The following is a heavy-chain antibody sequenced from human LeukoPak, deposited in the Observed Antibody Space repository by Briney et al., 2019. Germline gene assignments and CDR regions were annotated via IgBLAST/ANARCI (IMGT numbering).Heavy chain of an antibody. CDR1: SDSISRGDYY. CDR2: IYNSGSA. D-gene: IGHD4-17*01. J-gene: IGHJ4*02. CDR3: ARGVYGNYVLDS. V-gene: IGHV4-30-4*08. Sequence: SQTLSLTCTVSSDSISRGDYYWTWIRQSPGKGLEWIGYIYNSGSAYYSPSLRSRLTISVDTPKNQFSLQLNSVTAADTAVYFCARGVYGNYVLDSWGQGALVTVSS.